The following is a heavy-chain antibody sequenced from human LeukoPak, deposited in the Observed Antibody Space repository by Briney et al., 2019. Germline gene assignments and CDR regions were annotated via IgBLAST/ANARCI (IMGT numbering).Heavy chain of an antibody. CDR3: ARLREDDFWSGYYEAFGY. Sequence: GASLKISCKGSGSRFTSYWIGWVRQIPGKGLEWMGIIYPGDSDNRYSPSFQGQVPISADQSISTAYLQWSSMKASDTAMYYCARLREDDFWSGYYEAFGYWGQGTLVTVSS. CDR1: GSRFTSYW. D-gene: IGHD3-3*01. CDR2: IYPGDSDN. V-gene: IGHV5-51*01. J-gene: IGHJ4*02.